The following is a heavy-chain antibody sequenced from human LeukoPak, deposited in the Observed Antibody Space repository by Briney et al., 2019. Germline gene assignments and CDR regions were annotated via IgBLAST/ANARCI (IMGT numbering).Heavy chain of an antibody. J-gene: IGHJ4*02. D-gene: IGHD3-22*01. CDR2: LTNSGGSGGVT. CDR1: GFTFSTYA. Sequence: PGGSLRLSCVASGFTFSTYAMSWVRQAPGKGLEWVSALTNSGGSGGVTYYADSVKGRFIISRDNSKSTLYLQLSSLRAEDTAVYYCAKAMSTDHYDSRGFYRVDFDSWGQGTLVTVSS. CDR3: AKAMSTDHYDSRGFYRVDFDS. V-gene: IGHV3-23*01.